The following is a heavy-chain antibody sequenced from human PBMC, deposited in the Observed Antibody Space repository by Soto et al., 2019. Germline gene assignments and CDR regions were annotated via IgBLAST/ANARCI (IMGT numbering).Heavy chain of an antibody. CDR3: AKVREVAYDSINFDY. V-gene: IGHV3-30*18. CDR2: ISYDGSNK. J-gene: IGHJ4*02. Sequence: PGGSLRLSCAASGFTFSSYGMHWVRQAPGKGLEWVAVISYDGSNKYYADSVKGRFTISRDNSKNTLYLQMNSLRAEDTAVYYCAKVREVAYDSINFDYWGQGT. D-gene: IGHD3-22*01. CDR1: GFTFSSYG.